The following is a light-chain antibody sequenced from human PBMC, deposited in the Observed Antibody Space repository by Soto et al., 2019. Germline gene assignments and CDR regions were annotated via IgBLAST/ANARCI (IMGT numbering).Light chain of an antibody. J-gene: IGKJ1*01. V-gene: IGKV3-20*01. CDR1: QSVSSYS. CDR3: QQYATSQRT. CDR2: AAS. Sequence: EIVLTQSPGTLSLSPGERATLSCRASQSVSSYSLAWYQQKPGQAPRLLLYAASNRATGIPDRFSGSGSGTDFALTISRLEPEDFAVYYCQQYATSQRTFGQGTKVEIK.